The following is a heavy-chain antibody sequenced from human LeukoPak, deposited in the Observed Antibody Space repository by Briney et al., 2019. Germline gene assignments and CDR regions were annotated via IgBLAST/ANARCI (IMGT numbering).Heavy chain of an antibody. CDR1: GGSISSYY. CDR2: IYYSGST. V-gene: IGHV4-59*01. Sequence: SETLSPTCTVSGGSISSYYWSWIRQPPGKGLEWIGYIYYSGSTNYNPSLKSRVTISVDTSKNQFSLKLSSVTAADTAVYYCARDRGSDFDYWGQGTLVTVSS. J-gene: IGHJ4*02. CDR3: ARDRGSDFDY. D-gene: IGHD6-19*01.